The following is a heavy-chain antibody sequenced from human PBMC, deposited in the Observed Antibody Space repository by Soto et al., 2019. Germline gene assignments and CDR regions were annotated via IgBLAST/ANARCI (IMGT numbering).Heavy chain of an antibody. CDR1: GGSISSSIYY. J-gene: IGHJ4*02. CDR3: ARRESYDILTGYYHLDY. V-gene: IGHV4-39*01. D-gene: IGHD3-9*01. Sequence: LQLQESGPGLVKPSDTLSLTCTVSGGSISSSIYYWVWIRQPPGKGLEWFGRIYYSGSTYYNPSLKSRVTISVDTSKNQFSLKLSSVTAADTAVYYCARRESYDILTGYYHLDYWGRGTLFTVSS. CDR2: IYYSGST.